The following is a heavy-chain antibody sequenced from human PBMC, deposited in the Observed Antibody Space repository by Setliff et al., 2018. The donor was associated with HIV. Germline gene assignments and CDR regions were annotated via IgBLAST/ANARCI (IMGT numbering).Heavy chain of an antibody. CDR2: ISAHSGYA. V-gene: IGHV1-18*01. D-gene: IGHD3-22*01. Sequence: ASVKVSCKASGYTLSTYGISWVRQAPGQGLEWMGWISAHSGYAKSAQKLQGRVTMTTDTSTNTAYMELRSLRSDDTAVYYCARGGYSSGYYNYYYYMDVWGKGTTVTVSS. CDR1: GYTLSTYG. J-gene: IGHJ6*03. CDR3: ARGGYSSGYYNYYYYMDV.